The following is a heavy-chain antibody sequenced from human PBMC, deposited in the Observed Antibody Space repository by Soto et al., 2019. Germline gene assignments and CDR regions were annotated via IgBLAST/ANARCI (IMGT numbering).Heavy chain of an antibody. CDR3: ARDMITFGGARYFDY. V-gene: IGHV3-33*01. CDR1: GFTFSSYG. J-gene: IGHJ4*02. CDR2: IWYDGSNK. D-gene: IGHD3-16*01. Sequence: GGSLRLSCAASGFTFSSYGMHWVRQAPGKGLEWVAVIWYDGSNKYYADSVKGRFTISRDNSKNTLYLQMNSLRAEDTAVYYCARDMITFGGARYFDYWGQGTLVTVSS.